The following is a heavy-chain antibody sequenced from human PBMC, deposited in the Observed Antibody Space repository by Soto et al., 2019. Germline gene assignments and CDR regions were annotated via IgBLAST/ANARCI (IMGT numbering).Heavy chain of an antibody. CDR3: ARVGNNNDKRLDV. CDR1: GITLAAHG. V-gene: IGHV3-33*01. J-gene: IGHJ6*02. D-gene: IGHD2-8*01. CDR2: SWYDGKT. Sequence: QEQLVESGGGMVHPGTSLSLSCVTSGITLAAHGMHRVRQAPGKGLEWVALSWYDGKTFYGDSVKGRFTISRDTSAVFLDMSSLRPDEAGVYFCARVGNNNDKRLDVWGQGTTVTVS.